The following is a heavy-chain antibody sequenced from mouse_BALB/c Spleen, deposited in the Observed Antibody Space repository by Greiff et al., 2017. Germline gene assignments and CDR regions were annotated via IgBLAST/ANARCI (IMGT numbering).Heavy chain of an antibody. CDR2: IYPGSGST. CDR3: ARWLLRSGYFDV. CDR1: GYNFTSYW. J-gene: IGHJ1*01. D-gene: IGHD2-3*01. Sequence: QVQLQQPGAELVKPGTSVKLSCKASGYNFTSYWINWVKLRPGQGLEWIGDIYPGSGSTNYNEKFKSKATLTVDTSSSTAYMQLSSLASEDSALYYCARWLLRSGYFDVWGAGTTVTVSS. V-gene: IGHV1-55*01.